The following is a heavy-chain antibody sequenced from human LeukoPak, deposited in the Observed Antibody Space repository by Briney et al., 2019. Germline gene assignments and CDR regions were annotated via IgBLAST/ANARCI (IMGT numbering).Heavy chain of an antibody. J-gene: IGHJ4*02. CDR2: ISSSGSTV. Sequence: PGGSLRLSCAASGFTFSNYEMNWVRQAPGKGLEWVSTISSSGSTVYYADSVKGRFTISRDNAKKSLYLQMNSLRAEDTAVYYCASRHYDILTGLADFWGQGTLVTVSS. D-gene: IGHD3-9*01. V-gene: IGHV3-48*03. CDR3: ASRHYDILTGLADF. CDR1: GFTFSNYE.